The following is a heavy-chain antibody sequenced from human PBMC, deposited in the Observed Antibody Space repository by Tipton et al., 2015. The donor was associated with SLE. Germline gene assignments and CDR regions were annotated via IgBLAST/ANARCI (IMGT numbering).Heavy chain of an antibody. CDR1: GGSISSYY. J-gene: IGHJ4*02. V-gene: IGHV4-59*01. Sequence: LRLSCTVSGGSISSYYWSWIRQPPGKGLEWIGYIYYSGSTNYNPSLKSRVTISVDTSKNQFSLKLSSVTAADTAVYYCARDPDYWGQGILVAVSS. CDR2: IYYSGST. CDR3: ARDPDY.